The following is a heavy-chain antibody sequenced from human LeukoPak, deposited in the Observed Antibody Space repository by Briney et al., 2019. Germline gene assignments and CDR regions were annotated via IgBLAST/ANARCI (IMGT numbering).Heavy chain of an antibody. Sequence: PSETLSLTCAVYGGSFGGYYWTWIRQSPGKGLEWIGEINHAINHSGRSNYNPSLKSRVTISVDTSKNQFSLKLSSVTAADTAVYYCASYSQGYFDYWGQGTLVTVSS. J-gene: IGHJ4*02. V-gene: IGHV4-34*01. CDR1: GGSFGGYY. CDR3: ASYSQGYFDY. D-gene: IGHD2-21*01. CDR2: INHAINHSGRS.